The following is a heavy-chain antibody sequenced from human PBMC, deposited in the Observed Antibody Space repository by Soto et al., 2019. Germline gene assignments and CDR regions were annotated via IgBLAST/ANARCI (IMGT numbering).Heavy chain of an antibody. D-gene: IGHD5-18*01. CDR1: GGSVSSGSYY. CDR2: IYYSGST. J-gene: IGHJ4*02. Sequence: SETLSLTCTVSGGSVSSGSYYWIWIRQPPGKGLEWIGYIYYSGSTNYNPSLKSRVTISVDTSKNQFSLKLSSVTAADTAVYFCARGYGRNFDYWGQGTLVTVSS. V-gene: IGHV4-61*01. CDR3: ARGYGRNFDY.